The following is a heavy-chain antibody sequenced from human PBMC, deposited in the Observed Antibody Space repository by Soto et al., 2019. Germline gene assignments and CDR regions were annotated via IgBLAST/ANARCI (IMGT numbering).Heavy chain of an antibody. CDR3: ATNDYYGSGSYHAFDI. CDR2: FDPEDGET. D-gene: IGHD3-10*01. J-gene: IGHJ3*02. Sequence: GASVKVSCKVSGYTLTELSMHWVRQAPRKGLEWMGGFDPEDGETIYAQKFQGRVTMTEDTSTDTAYMELSSLRSEDTAVYYCATNDYYGSGSYHAFDIWGQGTMVTVSS. CDR1: GYTLTELS. V-gene: IGHV1-24*01.